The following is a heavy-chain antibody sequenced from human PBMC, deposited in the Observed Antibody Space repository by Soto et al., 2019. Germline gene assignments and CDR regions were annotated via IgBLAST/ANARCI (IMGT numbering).Heavy chain of an antibody. CDR1: GFTFSSYG. D-gene: IGHD3-10*01. J-gene: IGHJ5*02. CDR3: ARDGGYYGAGSYFDP. V-gene: IGHV3-33*01. CDR2: IWYDGSNK. Sequence: QEQLVESGGGVVQPGRSLRLSCAASGFTFSSYGMHWVRQVPGEGLEWVAVIWYDGSNKYYADSVKGRFTISRDNSKDTMYLEMNRLRAEEMAVYYCARDGGYYGAGSYFDPWGQGSLVTVSS.